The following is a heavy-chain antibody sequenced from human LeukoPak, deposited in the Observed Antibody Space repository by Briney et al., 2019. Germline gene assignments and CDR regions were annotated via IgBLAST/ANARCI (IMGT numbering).Heavy chain of an antibody. CDR3: AGGYSYGRYWYFDL. V-gene: IGHV4-34*01. D-gene: IGHD5-18*01. CDR2: INHSGST. CDR1: GGSFSGYY. J-gene: IGHJ2*01. Sequence: KPSETLSLTCAVYGGSFSGYYWSWIRQPPGKGLEWIGEINHSGSTNYNPSLKSRVTMSVDTSKNQFSLKLSSVTAADTAVYYCAGGYSYGRYWYFDLWGRGTLVTVSS.